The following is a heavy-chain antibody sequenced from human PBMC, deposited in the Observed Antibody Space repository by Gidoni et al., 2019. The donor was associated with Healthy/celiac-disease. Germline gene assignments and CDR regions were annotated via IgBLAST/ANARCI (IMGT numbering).Heavy chain of an antibody. CDR1: GDAFTSYG. Sequence: QVQLVQSGADVKKAGASVKVSCKASGDAFTSYGISWVRQAPGQGLEWMGWISAYNGNTNYAPKLQRSVTMTTATSTSTAYMELRSLRSDDTAVYYCARDYSGWYVGGYWGQGTLVPVSS. CDR2: ISAYNGNT. J-gene: IGHJ4*02. CDR3: ARDYSGWYVGGY. V-gene: IGHV1-18*01. D-gene: IGHD6-19*01.